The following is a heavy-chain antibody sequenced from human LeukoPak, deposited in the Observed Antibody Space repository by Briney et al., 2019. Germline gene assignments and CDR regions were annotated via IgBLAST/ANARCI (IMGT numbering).Heavy chain of an antibody. CDR2: INPNSGGT. D-gene: IGHD3-3*01. CDR3: ARDPITIFGVVIIQGYFDY. V-gene: IGHV1-2*02. CDR1: GGTFSSYA. J-gene: IGHJ4*02. Sequence: ASVKVSCKASGGTFSSYAISWVRQAPGQGLEWMGWINPNSGGTNYAQKFQGRVTMTRDTSISTAYMELSRLRSDDTAVYYCARDPITIFGVVIIQGYFDYWGQGTLVTVSS.